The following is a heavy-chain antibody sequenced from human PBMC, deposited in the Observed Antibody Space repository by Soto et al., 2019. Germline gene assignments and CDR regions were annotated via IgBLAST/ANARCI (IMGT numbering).Heavy chain of an antibody. CDR3: VRRHVSATGIDWFDP. J-gene: IGHJ5*02. CDR1: GYTFTRYG. D-gene: IGHD6-13*01. Sequence: ASVKISCKAAGYTFTRYGIHWVRQAPEQRLEWMGWINAANGDTKYSPKFQGRVTITRDTSASTAYMELSSLRSEDTAVYYCVRRHVSATGIDWFDPWGQGTLVTVSS. CDR2: INAANGDT. V-gene: IGHV1-3*01.